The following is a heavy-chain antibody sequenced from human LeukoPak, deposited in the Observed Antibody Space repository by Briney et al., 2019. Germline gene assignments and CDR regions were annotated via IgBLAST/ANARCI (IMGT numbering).Heavy chain of an antibody. Sequence: GRSLRLSCAASGFTFSSYAMHWVRQAPGKGLEWVAVISYDGSNKYYADSAKGRFTISRDNSKNTLYLQMNSLRAEDTAVYYCARGGSGWDPQTRWYYYGMDVWGQGTTVTVSS. CDR2: ISYDGSNK. J-gene: IGHJ6*02. CDR3: ARGGSGWDPQTRWYYYGMDV. CDR1: GFTFSSYA. V-gene: IGHV3-30-3*01. D-gene: IGHD6-19*01.